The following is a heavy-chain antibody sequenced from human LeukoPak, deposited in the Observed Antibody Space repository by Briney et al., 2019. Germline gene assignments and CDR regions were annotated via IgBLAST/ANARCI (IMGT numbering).Heavy chain of an antibody. CDR2: IRYDGSNK. CDR1: GFTFSSYG. D-gene: IGHD3-16*02. Sequence: GGSLRLSCAASGFTFSSYGMHWVRQAPGKGLEWVAFIRYDGSNKYYADSVKGRFTISRDNSKNTLYLQMNSLRAEDTAVYYCAQGLSSPFDYWGQGTLVTVSS. CDR3: AQGLSSPFDY. J-gene: IGHJ4*02. V-gene: IGHV3-30*02.